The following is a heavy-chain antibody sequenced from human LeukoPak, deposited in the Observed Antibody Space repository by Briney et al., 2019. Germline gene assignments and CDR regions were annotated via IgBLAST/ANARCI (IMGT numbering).Heavy chain of an antibody. CDR2: IFYSGST. Sequence: SETLSLTCTVSSGSISTSNYYWGWVRQPPGKALEWIGNIFYSGSTYYSPSLKSRVTISLDTSRNQFSLKLNSVTAADTAVYYCARHARDYRVTNNWFDPWGQGTLVTVSS. CDR3: ARHARDYRVTNNWFDP. CDR1: SGSISTSNYY. D-gene: IGHD2-21*02. V-gene: IGHV4-39*01. J-gene: IGHJ5*02.